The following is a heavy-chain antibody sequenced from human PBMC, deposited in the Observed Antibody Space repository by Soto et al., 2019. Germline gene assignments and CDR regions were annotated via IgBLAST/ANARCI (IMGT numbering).Heavy chain of an antibody. D-gene: IGHD1-26*01. Sequence: PVGSLRLSCAISGFSVSSNYLSWVRQAPGKGLEWVSVHYSGGSTYYADSVQARSTISRDKSNNTLYLQMRRVRAEDTAVYFCARHRHPRGTVGATSPLDPWGQGTQVTVPS. V-gene: IGHV3-53*01. CDR3: ARHRHPRGTVGATSPLDP. CDR1: GFSVSSNY. J-gene: IGHJ5*02. CDR2: HYSGGST.